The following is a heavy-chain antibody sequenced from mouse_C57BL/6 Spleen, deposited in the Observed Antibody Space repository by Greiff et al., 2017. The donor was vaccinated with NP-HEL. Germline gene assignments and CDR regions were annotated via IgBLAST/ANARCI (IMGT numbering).Heavy chain of an antibody. V-gene: IGHV14-4*01. CDR1: GFNIKDDY. J-gene: IGHJ2*01. Sequence: EVQRVESGAELVRPGASVKLSCTASGFNIKDDYMHWVKQRPEQGLEWIGWIDPENGDTEYASKFQGKATITADTSSNTAYLQLSSLTSEDTAVYYCTTDYGSPFDYWGQGTTLTVSS. D-gene: IGHD1-1*01. CDR3: TTDYGSPFDY. CDR2: IDPENGDT.